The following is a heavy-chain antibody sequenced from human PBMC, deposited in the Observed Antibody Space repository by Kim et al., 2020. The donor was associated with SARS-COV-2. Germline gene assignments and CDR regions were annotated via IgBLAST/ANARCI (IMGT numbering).Heavy chain of an antibody. CDR3: ARARSKTYYYGSGSYYGAYYFDY. D-gene: IGHD3-10*01. CDR1: GFTVSSNY. J-gene: IGHJ4*02. Sequence: GGSLRLSCAASGFTVSSNYMSWVRQAPGKGLEWVSVIYSGGSTYYADSVKGRFTISRDNSKNTLYLQMNSLRAEDTAVYYCARARSKTYYYGSGSYYGAYYFDYWGQGTLVTVSS. CDR2: IYSGGST. V-gene: IGHV3-53*01.